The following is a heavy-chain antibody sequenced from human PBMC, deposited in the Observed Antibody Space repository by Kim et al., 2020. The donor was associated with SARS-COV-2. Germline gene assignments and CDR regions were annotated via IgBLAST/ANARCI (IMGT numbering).Heavy chain of an antibody. CDR3: ARGSYDTSGYYYYDY. Sequence: GGSLRLSCVASEFSFSRYDMHWVRQAPGKGLEWVSAIGLAGETSYSGSVKGRFTISRENAKNSLFLQMNSLRAGDTAVYYCARGSYDTSGYYYYDYWGQG. CDR2: IGLAGET. D-gene: IGHD3-22*01. CDR1: EFSFSRYD. V-gene: IGHV3-13*01. J-gene: IGHJ4*02.